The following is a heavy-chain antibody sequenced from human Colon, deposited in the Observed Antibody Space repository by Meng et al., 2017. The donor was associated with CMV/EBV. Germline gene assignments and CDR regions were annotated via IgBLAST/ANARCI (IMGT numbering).Heavy chain of an antibody. CDR1: GFTFSSYS. J-gene: IGHJ4*02. CDR2: ISSSSAYI. Sequence: GESLKISCADSGFTFSSYSMNWVRQAPGKGLEWVSSISSSSAYIYYADSVKGRFTISRDNAKSSLFLQLDSLRAEDTAVYYCARGRFFDHWGQGTLVTVSS. D-gene: IGHD5-24*01. CDR3: ARGRFFDH. V-gene: IGHV3-21*01.